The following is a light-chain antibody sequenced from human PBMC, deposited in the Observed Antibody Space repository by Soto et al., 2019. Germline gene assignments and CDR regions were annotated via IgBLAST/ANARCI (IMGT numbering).Light chain of an antibody. CDR1: QSVSSSY. Sequence: EIVLTQSPGTLSLSPGERTTLSCRASQSVSSSYLAWYQQKPGQAPRLLIYGASSRATGIPDRFSGSGSGTDFTLPISRLEPEDFAVYYCQQYGSSPPLITFGQGTRLEIK. J-gene: IGKJ5*01. CDR2: GAS. V-gene: IGKV3-20*01. CDR3: QQYGSSPPLIT.